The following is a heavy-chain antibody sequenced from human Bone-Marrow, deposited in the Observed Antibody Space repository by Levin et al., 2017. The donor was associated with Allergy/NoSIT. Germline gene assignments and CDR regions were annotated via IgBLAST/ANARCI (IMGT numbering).Heavy chain of an antibody. D-gene: IGHD4-17*01. CDR3: ARTKVEGGDYLDYFDY. Sequence: GGSLRLSCAASGFTLSSYAMSWVRQAPGKGLEWVANIQLEATERYYVDSVKGRFTISRDDAKNSLYLQMNSLRAEDKAVYYCARTKVEGGDYLDYFDYWGQGTLVTVSS. CDR2: IQLEATER. V-gene: IGHV3-7*03. CDR1: GFTLSSYA. J-gene: IGHJ4*02.